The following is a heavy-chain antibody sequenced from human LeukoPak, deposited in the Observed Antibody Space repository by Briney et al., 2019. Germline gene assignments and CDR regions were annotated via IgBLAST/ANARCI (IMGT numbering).Heavy chain of an antibody. Sequence: SETLSLTCTVSGGSISSYYWSWIRQPAGKGLEWIGRIYTSGSTNYNPSLKSRVTMSVDTSKSQFSLKLSSVTAADTAVYYCARLNYDSSGYYKIPYYFDYWGQGTLVTVSS. J-gene: IGHJ4*02. CDR2: IYTSGST. V-gene: IGHV4-4*07. D-gene: IGHD3-22*01. CDR3: ARLNYDSSGYYKIPYYFDY. CDR1: GGSISSYY.